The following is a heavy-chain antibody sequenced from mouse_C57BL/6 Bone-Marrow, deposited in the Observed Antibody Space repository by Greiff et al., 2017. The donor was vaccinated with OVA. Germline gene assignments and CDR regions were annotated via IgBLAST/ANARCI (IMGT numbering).Heavy chain of an antibody. Sequence: EVQLQQSGPELVKPGASVKIPCKASGYTFTDYNMDWVKQSHGKSLEWIGDINPNNGGTIYNQKFKGKATLTVDKSSSTAYIELRSLTSEDTAVYYCARSEDGNRGFDYWGQGTTLTVSS. CDR2: INPNNGGT. J-gene: IGHJ2*01. V-gene: IGHV1-18*01. CDR3: ARSEDGNRGFDY. CDR1: GYTFTDYN. D-gene: IGHD2-1*01.